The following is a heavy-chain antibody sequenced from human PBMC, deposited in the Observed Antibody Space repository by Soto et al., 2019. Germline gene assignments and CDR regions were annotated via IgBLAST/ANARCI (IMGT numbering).Heavy chain of an antibody. CDR3: ASMGYHYGSGSYPLDY. Sequence: QVQLQESGPGLVKPSETLSLTCAVSGGSISSYYWTWIRQPPGKGLEWIGFMYNSGSTHYNPSLKSRVSLSIDTSTNPCALNLRSVTAAATAVYYCASMGYHYGSGSYPLDYWGQGTLVTVSS. CDR1: GGSISSYY. D-gene: IGHD3-10*01. J-gene: IGHJ4*02. V-gene: IGHV4-59*08. CDR2: MYNSGST.